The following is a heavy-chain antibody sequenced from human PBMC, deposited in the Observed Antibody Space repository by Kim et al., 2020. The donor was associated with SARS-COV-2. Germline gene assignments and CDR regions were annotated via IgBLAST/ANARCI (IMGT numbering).Heavy chain of an antibody. J-gene: IGHJ4*02. CDR1: GGSISSYY. Sequence: SETLSLTCTVSGGSISSYYWSWIRQPPGKGLEWIGYIYYSGSTNYNPSLKSRVTISVDTSKNQFSLKLSSVTAADTAVYYCARAKASIAAAPESFDYWGQGTLVTVSS. CDR2: IYYSGST. CDR3: ARAKASIAAAPESFDY. V-gene: IGHV4-59*01. D-gene: IGHD6-13*01.